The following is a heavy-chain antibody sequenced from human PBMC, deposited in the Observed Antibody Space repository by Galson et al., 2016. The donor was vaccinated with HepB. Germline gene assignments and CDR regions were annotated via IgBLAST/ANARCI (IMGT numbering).Heavy chain of an antibody. Sequence: PALVKPTQTLTLTCSFSGFSLSTSGMCVSWIRQAPGKALEWLARIDWENDKTYNTSLETRLTISKDTSKNRVVLTMTNMDPVDTAKYYCAHGSGWVFDYWGQGILVTVSA. CDR2: IDWENDK. CDR1: GFSLSTSGMC. V-gene: IGHV2-70*11. CDR3: AHGSGWVFDY. J-gene: IGHJ4*02. D-gene: IGHD6-19*01.